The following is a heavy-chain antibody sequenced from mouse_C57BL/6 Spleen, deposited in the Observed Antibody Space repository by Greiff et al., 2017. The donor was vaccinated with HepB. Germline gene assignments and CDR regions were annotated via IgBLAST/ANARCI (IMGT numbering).Heavy chain of an antibody. V-gene: IGHV1-52*01. J-gene: IGHJ2*01. Sequence: QVQLKESGAELVRPGSSVKLSCKASGYTFTSYWMHWVKQRPIQGLEWIGNIDPSDSETHYNQKFKDKATLTVDKSSSTAYMQLSSLTSEDSAVYYCARRNGYDLYYFDYWGQGTTLTVSS. D-gene: IGHD2-2*01. CDR1: GYTFTSYW. CDR3: ARRNGYDLYYFDY. CDR2: IDPSDSET.